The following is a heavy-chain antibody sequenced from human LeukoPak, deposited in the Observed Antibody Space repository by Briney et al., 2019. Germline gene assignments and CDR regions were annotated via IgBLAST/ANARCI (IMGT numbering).Heavy chain of an antibody. CDR2: ISSGSTYI. V-gene: IGHV3-21*04. J-gene: IGHJ3*02. D-gene: IGHD1-26*01. CDR3: AKDKSGGWELLRDHDAFDI. Sequence: GGSLRLSCAASGFTFSSYSMNWVRQAPGNGLEWVSFISSGSTYIYYAVSVKGRVTISRDNSKNTLYLQMNSLRDENTALYYCAKDKSGGWELLRDHDAFDIWGQGTMVTVSS. CDR1: GFTFSSYS.